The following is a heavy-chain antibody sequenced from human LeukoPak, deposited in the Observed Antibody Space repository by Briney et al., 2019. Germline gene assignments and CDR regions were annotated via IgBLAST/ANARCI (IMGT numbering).Heavy chain of an antibody. J-gene: IGHJ4*02. CDR2: IYSGGST. Sequence: PGGSLRLSCAASGFTVSSNYMSWVRQAPGKGLEWVSVIYSGGSTYYADSVKGRFTISRDNSKNTVYLQMNSLRGEDTAVYYCARGIPNSYGKDYWGQGTLVTVSS. CDR1: GFTVSSNY. CDR3: ARGIPNSYGKDY. D-gene: IGHD3-16*01. V-gene: IGHV3-53*01.